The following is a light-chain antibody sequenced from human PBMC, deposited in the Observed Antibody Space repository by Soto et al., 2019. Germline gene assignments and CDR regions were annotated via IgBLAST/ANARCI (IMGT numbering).Light chain of an antibody. CDR3: QQFNSYLIT. V-gene: IGKV1-13*02. J-gene: IGKJ4*01. CDR1: QGISSA. Sequence: AIQLTQSPSSLSASVGDRVTITCRASQGISSALAWYQQKPGKAPKLLIYDASSLESGVPSRFSGSGSGTDFTLPISILQPEDFATYYCQQFNSYLITFGGGTKVEIK. CDR2: DAS.